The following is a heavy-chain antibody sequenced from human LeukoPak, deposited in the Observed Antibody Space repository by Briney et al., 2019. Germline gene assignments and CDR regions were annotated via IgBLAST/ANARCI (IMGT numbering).Heavy chain of an antibody. Sequence: GGSLRLSCAASRFTFSSYGMHWVRQAPGKGLEWVAVISYDGSNKYYADSVKGRFTISRDNSKNSLYLQMNSLRAEDTALYYCAKGMGYDSSGYYDYWGQGTLVTVSS. V-gene: IGHV3-30*18. J-gene: IGHJ4*02. D-gene: IGHD3-22*01. CDR2: ISYDGSNK. CDR3: AKGMGYDSSGYYDY. CDR1: RFTFSSYG.